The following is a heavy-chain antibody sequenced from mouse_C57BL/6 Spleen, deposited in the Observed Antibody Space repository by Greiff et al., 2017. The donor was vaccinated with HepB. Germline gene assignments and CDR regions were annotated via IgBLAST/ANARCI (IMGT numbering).Heavy chain of an antibody. CDR2: FYPGSGSI. J-gene: IGHJ4*01. D-gene: IGHD2-4*01. V-gene: IGHV1-62-2*01. CDR1: GYTFTEYT. Sequence: QVQLKESGAELVKPGASVKLSCKASGYTFTEYTIHWVKQRSGQGLEWIGWFYPGSGSIKYNEKFKDKATLTADKSSSTVYMELSRLTSEDSAVYFGARHEGYDYEGYAMDYWGQGTSVTVSS. CDR3: ARHEGYDYEGYAMDY.